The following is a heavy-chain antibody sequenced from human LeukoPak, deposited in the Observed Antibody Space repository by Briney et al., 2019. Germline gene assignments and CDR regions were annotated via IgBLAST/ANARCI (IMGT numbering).Heavy chain of an antibody. CDR1: GDSISSTSYY. CDR3: ARDGRNLIAAAGNDAFDI. Sequence: SSETLSLTCTVSGDSISSTSYYWGWIRQPPGKGLEWIGSIYYSGSTYYKPSLKSRVTISVDTSKNQFSLKLSSVTAADTAVYYCARDGRNLIAAAGNDAFDIWGQGTMVTVSS. J-gene: IGHJ3*02. CDR2: IYYSGST. V-gene: IGHV4-39*02. D-gene: IGHD6-13*01.